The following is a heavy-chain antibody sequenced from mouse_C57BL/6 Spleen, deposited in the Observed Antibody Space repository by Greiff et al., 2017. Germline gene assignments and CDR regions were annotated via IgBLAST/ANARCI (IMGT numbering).Heavy chain of an antibody. CDR1: GYSFTGYY. CDR2: INPSTGGT. D-gene: IGHD2-12*01. V-gene: IGHV1-42*01. CDR3: ARRRYDNFDY. Sequence: VQLQQSGPELVKPGASVKISCKASGYSFTGYYMNWVKQSPEKSLEWIGEINPSTGGTTYNQKFKAKATLTVDKSSSTAYMQLKSLTSEDSAVYYCARRRYDNFDYWGQGTTLTVSS. J-gene: IGHJ2*01.